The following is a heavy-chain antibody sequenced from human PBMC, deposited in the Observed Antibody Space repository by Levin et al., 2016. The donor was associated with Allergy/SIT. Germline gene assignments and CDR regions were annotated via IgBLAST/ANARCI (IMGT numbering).Heavy chain of an antibody. J-gene: IGHJ5*02. V-gene: IGHV1-69*13. D-gene: IGHD2-2*01. CDR3: ARRYCSSTSCYGDWFDP. Sequence: SVKVSCKASGGTFSSYAISWVRQAPGQGLEWMGGIIPIFGTANYAQKFQGRVTITADESTSTAYMELSSLRSEDTAVYYCARRYCSSTSCYGDWFDPWGQGTLVTVSS. CDR2: IIPIFGTA. CDR1: GGTFSSYA.